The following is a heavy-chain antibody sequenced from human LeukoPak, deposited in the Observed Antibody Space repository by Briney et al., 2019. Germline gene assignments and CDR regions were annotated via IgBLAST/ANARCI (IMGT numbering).Heavy chain of an antibody. CDR2: INQDESSQ. Sequence: GGSLRLSCAASGFTFTTYWMGRVRQAPGQGLEWVANINQDESSQYYVDAMRGRFTISRDNAKNSLYLQMNSLRAEDTAVYYCAREYVAPGWGQGTLVTVSS. J-gene: IGHJ4*02. D-gene: IGHD2-15*01. CDR1: GFTFTTYW. V-gene: IGHV3-7*01. CDR3: AREYVAPG.